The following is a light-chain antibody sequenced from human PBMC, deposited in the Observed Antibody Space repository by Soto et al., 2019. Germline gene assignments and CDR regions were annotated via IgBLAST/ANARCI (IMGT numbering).Light chain of an antibody. CDR1: QSVTRNY. V-gene: IGKV3-20*01. CDR3: QRSGRP. Sequence: IVLTQSPRTLSLSPGERATLFCRASQSVTRNYLAWYQQKPGQAPRLLIFGASIGATGIPDRFSGGGAGTDFTRTMNRLEPEDSAVYYCQRSGRPFGQGTKVDIK. J-gene: IGKJ1*01. CDR2: GAS.